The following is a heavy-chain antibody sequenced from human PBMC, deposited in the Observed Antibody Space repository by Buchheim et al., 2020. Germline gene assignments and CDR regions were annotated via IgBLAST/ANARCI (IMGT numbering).Heavy chain of an antibody. CDR1: GFTFSRYG. CDR3: AGDARGNYYDPAPPYGMDV. V-gene: IGHV3-33*01. D-gene: IGHD3-22*01. CDR2: IWSDGNNK. J-gene: IGHJ6*02. Sequence: QVQLVESGGGVVQPGRSLRLSCAASGFTFSRYGMHWVRQAPGKGLEWVAVIWSDGNNKYYGDAVKGRFTISRDMSKNTLDLQMNSLRAEDTAVYYCAGDARGNYYDPAPPYGMDVWGQGTT.